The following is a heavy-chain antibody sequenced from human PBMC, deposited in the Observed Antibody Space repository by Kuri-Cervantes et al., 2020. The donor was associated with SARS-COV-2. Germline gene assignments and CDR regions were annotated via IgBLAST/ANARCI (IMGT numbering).Heavy chain of an antibody. CDR1: GYSFTSYW. Sequence: GESLKISCKGSGYSFTSYWIGWVRQMPGKGLEWMGIIYPGDSDTRYSPSFQGQVTISADKSIGTAYLQWSSLKASDTAMYYCARQPFYGGNPNDAFDIWGQGTMVTVSS. CDR2: IYPGDSDT. V-gene: IGHV5-51*01. J-gene: IGHJ3*02. CDR3: ARQPFYGGNPNDAFDI. D-gene: IGHD4-23*01.